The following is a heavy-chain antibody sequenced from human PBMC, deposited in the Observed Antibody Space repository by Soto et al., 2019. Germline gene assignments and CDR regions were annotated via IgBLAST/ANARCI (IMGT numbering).Heavy chain of an antibody. CDR2: ISSSSSYI. CDR3: ASGYSSSWTLDY. CDR1: GFTFSSYS. Sequence: PGGSLRLSCAASGFTFSSYSMNWVRQAPGKGLEWVSSISSSSSYIYYADSVKGRFTISRDNAKNSLYLQMNSLRAEDTAVYYCASGYSSSWTLDYWGQGTLVTVSS. V-gene: IGHV3-21*01. D-gene: IGHD6-13*01. J-gene: IGHJ4*02.